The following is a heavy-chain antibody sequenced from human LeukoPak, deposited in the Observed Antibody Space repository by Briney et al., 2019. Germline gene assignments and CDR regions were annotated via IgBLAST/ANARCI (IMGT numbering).Heavy chain of an antibody. CDR2: NYPGDSDT. CDR1: GYSFTSYW. D-gene: IGHD4-17*01. Sequence: GESLKISCKGSGYSFTSYWIGWVRQMPGKGLEWMGINYPGDSDTRYSPSFQGQVTISADKSISTAYLQWSSLKASDTAMYYCARCYGDYVYYYGMDVWGQGTTVTVSS. CDR3: ARCYGDYVYYYGMDV. J-gene: IGHJ6*02. V-gene: IGHV5-51*01.